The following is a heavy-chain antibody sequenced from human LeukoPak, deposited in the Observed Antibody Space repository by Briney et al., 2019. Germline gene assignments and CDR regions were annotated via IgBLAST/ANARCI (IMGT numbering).Heavy chain of an antibody. J-gene: IGHJ6*02. CDR2: ISYDGSNE. CDR3: ARGGPGYSSAWTNYGLAV. Sequence: GRSLRLSCAASGFTFSTYAMLWVRQAPGKGLEWVAIISYDGSNEYCADSVKGRFTISRDTSKSTLYLQMNSLRAEDTAVYYCARGGPGYSSAWTNYGLAVWGQGTTVTVYS. D-gene: IGHD6-19*01. CDR1: GFTFSTYA. V-gene: IGHV3-30-3*01.